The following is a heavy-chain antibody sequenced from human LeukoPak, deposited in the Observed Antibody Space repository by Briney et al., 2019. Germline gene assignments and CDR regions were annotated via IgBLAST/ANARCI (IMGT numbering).Heavy chain of an antibody. J-gene: IGHJ3*02. CDR2: TSYSGST. Sequence: PSETLSLTCTVSGGSITSYYWNWIRQPPGKGLEWIGYTSYSGSTNYNPSLKSRATLSVDTSKNQFSLKLSSVTAADTAVYYCARVRTSSITMIVVVAAFDIWGQGTMVTVSS. D-gene: IGHD3-22*01. CDR3: ARVRTSSITMIVVVAAFDI. CDR1: GGSITSYY. V-gene: IGHV4-59*12.